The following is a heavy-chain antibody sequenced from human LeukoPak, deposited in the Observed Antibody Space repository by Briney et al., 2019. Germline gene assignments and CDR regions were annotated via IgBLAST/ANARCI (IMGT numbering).Heavy chain of an antibody. V-gene: IGHV3-33*01. CDR1: GFTFSSYG. Sequence: GGSLRLSCAASGFTFSSYGMHRVRQAPGKGLEWVAVIWYDGSNKYYADSVKGRFTISRDNSKNTLYLQMNSLRAEDTAVYYCARDAIPIAVAGTGDYWGQGTLVTVSS. CDR3: ARDAIPIAVAGTGDY. D-gene: IGHD6-19*01. J-gene: IGHJ4*02. CDR2: IWYDGSNK.